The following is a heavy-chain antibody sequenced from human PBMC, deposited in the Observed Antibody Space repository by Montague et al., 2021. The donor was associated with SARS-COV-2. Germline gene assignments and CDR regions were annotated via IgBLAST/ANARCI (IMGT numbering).Heavy chain of an antibody. D-gene: IGHD3-3*01. CDR2: IYSGGSST. Sequence: SLRLTCAASGFTFSSYAMSWVRQAPGKGLEWVPVIYSGGSSTYYADSVKGRFTISRDNSKNTLYLQMNSLRAEDTAVYYCAKDPHYDFWSGYYFDYWGQGTLVTVSS. V-gene: IGHV3-23*03. J-gene: IGHJ4*02. CDR3: AKDPHYDFWSGYYFDY. CDR1: GFTFSSYA.